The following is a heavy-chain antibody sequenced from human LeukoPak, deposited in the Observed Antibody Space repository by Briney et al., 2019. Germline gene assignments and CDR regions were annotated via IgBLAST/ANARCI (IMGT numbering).Heavy chain of an antibody. CDR1: GFTFSDYY. J-gene: IGHJ5*02. V-gene: IGHV3-11*03. CDR2: ISSSSSYT. Sequence: PGGSLRLSCAASGFTFSDYYMSWIRQAPGKGLEWVSYISSSSSYTNYADSVKGRFTISRDNAKNSLYLQMNSLRAEDTAVYYCARLRLGSSGYYHTWFDPWGQGTLVTVSS. D-gene: IGHD3-22*01. CDR3: ARLRLGSSGYYHTWFDP.